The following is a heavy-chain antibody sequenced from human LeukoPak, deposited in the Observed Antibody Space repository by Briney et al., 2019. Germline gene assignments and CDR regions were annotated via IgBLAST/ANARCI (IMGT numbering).Heavy chain of an antibody. V-gene: IGHV3-21*01. CDR1: GFIFSNFN. Sequence: PGGSLRVSCVGSGFIFSNFNMNWVRQAPGKGLEWVSSISSTGNYIHYADSVKGRFTISRDNAQKSLYLQMNSLRVEDSAVCYCARVSAGPVWGQGTVVTVSS. CDR3: ARVSAGPV. J-gene: IGHJ4*02. CDR2: ISSTGNYI. D-gene: IGHD6-13*01.